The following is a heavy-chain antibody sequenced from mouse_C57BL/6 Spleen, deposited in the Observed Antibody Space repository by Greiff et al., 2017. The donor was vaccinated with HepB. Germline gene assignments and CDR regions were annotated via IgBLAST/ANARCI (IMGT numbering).Heavy chain of an antibody. CDR3: TYYDGYSSWFAY. CDR2: IDPEDGDT. V-gene: IGHV14-1*01. Sequence: EVQLQQSGAELVRPGASVKLSCTASGFNIKDYYMHWVKQRPEQGLEWIGRIDPEDGDTEYAPKFQGKATMTADTSSNTAYLQRSSLTSEDTAVYYCTYYDGYSSWFAYLGQGTLVTVSA. CDR1: GFNIKDYY. D-gene: IGHD2-3*01. J-gene: IGHJ3*01.